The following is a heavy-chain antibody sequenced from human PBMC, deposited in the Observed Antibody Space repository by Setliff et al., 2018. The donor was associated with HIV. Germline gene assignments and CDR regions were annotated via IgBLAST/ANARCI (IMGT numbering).Heavy chain of an antibody. V-gene: IGHV4-30-2*01. Sequence: PSETLSLTCTVSGDSISNYSWSWIRQPPGKGLEWIGYIYHSGNTYYNPSLKSRVSISVDRSKNHFSLRLSSVTAADTAVYYCARGGSRGSWYWDYWGQGTLVTVSS. CDR3: ARGGSRGSWYWDY. J-gene: IGHJ4*02. D-gene: IGHD6-13*01. CDR1: GDSISNYS. CDR2: IYHSGNT.